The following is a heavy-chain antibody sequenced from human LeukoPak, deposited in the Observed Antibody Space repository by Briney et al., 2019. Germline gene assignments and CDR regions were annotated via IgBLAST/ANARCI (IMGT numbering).Heavy chain of an antibody. D-gene: IGHD3-10*01. V-gene: IGHV3-53*01. CDR3: ARGGPGVFAY. CDR2: MYSGGNT. J-gene: IGHJ4*02. Sequence: GGSLRLSCAASGFTFSSYSMNWIRQAPGKGLEWVSVMYSGGNTYYAASVEGRFTISRDNSKNTVYLQMNSLRAEDTAVYFCARGGPGVFAYWGQGTLVTVSS. CDR1: GFTFSSYS.